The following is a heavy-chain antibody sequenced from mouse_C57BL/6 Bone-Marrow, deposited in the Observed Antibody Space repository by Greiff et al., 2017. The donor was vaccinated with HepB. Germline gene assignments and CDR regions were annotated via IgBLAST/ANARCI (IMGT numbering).Heavy chain of an antibody. V-gene: IGHV5-6*02. J-gene: IGHJ3*01. CDR3: ARHFSY. CDR1: GFTFGSYG. CDR2: ISSGGSYT. Sequence: DVMLVESGGDLVKPGGSLKLSCAASGFTFGSYGMSWVRQTPDKRLEWVATISSGGSYTYYPDSVKGRFTISRDNAKNTLYLQMSSLKSEDTAMYYCARHFSYWGQGTLVTVSA.